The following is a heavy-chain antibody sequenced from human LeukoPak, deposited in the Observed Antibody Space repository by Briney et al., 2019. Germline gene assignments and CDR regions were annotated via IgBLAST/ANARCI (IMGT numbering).Heavy chain of an antibody. Sequence: GRSLRLSCTTSGFTFGNYAMSWVRQAPGKGLEWVGFIRSKTYGGTTRYAASVKGRFTISRDDSKSIAYLQMNSLRTEDTAVYYCTSEPYDILTGHFDYWGQGTLVTVSS. CDR3: TSEPYDILTGHFDY. V-gene: IGHV3-49*04. J-gene: IGHJ4*02. CDR1: GFTFGNYA. D-gene: IGHD3-9*01. CDR2: IRSKTYGGTT.